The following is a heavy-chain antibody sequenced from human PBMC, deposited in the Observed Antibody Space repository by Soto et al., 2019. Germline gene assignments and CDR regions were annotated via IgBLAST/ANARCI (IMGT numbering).Heavy chain of an antibody. CDR1: GFTFDDYA. Sequence: GGSLRLSCAASGFTFDDYAMHWVRQAPGKGLEWISGISWNSGSIGYADSVKGRFTISRDNAKNSLYLQMNSLRAEDTALYYCAKDRFQLAYYYYGMDVWGQGTTGTVSS. D-gene: IGHD6-13*01. CDR2: ISWNSGSI. CDR3: AKDRFQLAYYYYGMDV. V-gene: IGHV3-9*01. J-gene: IGHJ6*02.